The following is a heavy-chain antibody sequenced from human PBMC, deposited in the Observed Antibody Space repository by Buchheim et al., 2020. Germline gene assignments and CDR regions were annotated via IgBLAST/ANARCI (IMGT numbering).Heavy chain of an antibody. Sequence: EVQVVESGGGLVQTGGSLRVSCAGSGFTFISYWMGWVRQAPGRGLEWVATIKEDGSEKYYVDSVKGRLTISRDNAKNSLYLQMNSLRAEDTAVYYCARLDRTVAGVIDYWGQG. D-gene: IGHD3-16*01. J-gene: IGHJ4*02. V-gene: IGHV3-7*01. CDR3: ARLDRTVAGVIDY. CDR1: GFTFISYW. CDR2: IKEDGSEK.